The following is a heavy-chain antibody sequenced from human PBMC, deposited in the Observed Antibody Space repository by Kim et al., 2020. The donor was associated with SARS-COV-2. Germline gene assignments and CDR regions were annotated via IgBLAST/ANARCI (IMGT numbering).Heavy chain of an antibody. Sequence: YSQKFQGRVTITRDSSANTAYMELSSLRSEDTAVYYCAASYIVIVTAILVWGQGTLVTVSS. CDR3: AASYIVIVTAILV. D-gene: IGHD2-21*02. J-gene: IGHJ4*02. V-gene: IGHV1-3*01.